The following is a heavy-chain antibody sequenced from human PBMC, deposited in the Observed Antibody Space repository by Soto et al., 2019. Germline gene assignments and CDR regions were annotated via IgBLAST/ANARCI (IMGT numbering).Heavy chain of an antibody. J-gene: IGHJ4*02. CDR3: AAEPYTAMVQGH. Sequence: QMQLVQSGPEVKKPGTSVKVSCKASGFTFTSSAVQWVRQARGQRLEWIGWIVVGSGNTNYAQKFQERVTITRDMSTSKAYMELSSLRSEDTAVYYCAAEPYTAMVQGHWGQGTLVTVSS. V-gene: IGHV1-58*01. CDR1: GFTFTSSA. CDR2: IVVGSGNT. D-gene: IGHD5-18*01.